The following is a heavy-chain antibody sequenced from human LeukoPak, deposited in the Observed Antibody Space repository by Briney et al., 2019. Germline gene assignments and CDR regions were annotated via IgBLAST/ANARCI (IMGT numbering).Heavy chain of an antibody. CDR3: VRGITMVRGVMDY. CDR2: ISSNVGTT. D-gene: IGHD3-10*01. Sequence: GGSLRLSCSASGFTFSSYAMHWVRQAPGKGLEYVSAISSNVGTTYYADSVKGRFTISRDNSKNTLYLQMSSLRAEDTAVYYCVRGITMVRGVMDYWGQGTLVTVSS. CDR1: GFTFSSYA. J-gene: IGHJ4*02. V-gene: IGHV3-64D*06.